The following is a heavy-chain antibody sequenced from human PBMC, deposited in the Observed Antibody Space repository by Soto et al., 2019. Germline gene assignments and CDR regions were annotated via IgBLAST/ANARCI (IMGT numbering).Heavy chain of an antibody. J-gene: IGHJ4*02. CDR3: AREKTAMVTVDY. CDR1: GFTFSDYY. CDR2: ITSSGSTI. D-gene: IGHD5-18*01. V-gene: IGHV3-11*01. Sequence: PGGSLRLSCAAYGFTFSDYYRSWIRQAPGKGLEWVSYITSSGSTIYYADSVKGRFTISRDNAKNSLYLQMNSLRAEDTAVYYCAREKTAMVTVDYWGQGTLVTVSS.